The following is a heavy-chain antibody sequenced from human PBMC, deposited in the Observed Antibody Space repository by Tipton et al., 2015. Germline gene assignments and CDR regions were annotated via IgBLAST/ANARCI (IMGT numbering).Heavy chain of an antibody. CDR1: GASVSSDSHF. J-gene: IGHJ6*02. CDR2: VHYSGNT. V-gene: IGHV4-61*01. CDR3: AGGLIVPGSSNYFFFGFDV. D-gene: IGHD2-15*01. Sequence: TLSLTCTVSGASVSSDSHFWTWLLRPPGKTLEWIGYVHYSGNTNYNPSLRSRLTISVDISKNQFSLKLDSVTAADTGIYYCAGGLIVPGSSNYFFFGFDVWGQGTPVTVSS.